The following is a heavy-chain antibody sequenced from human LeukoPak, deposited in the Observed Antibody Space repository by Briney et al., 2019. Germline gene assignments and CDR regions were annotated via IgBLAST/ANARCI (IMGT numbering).Heavy chain of an antibody. CDR3: ARDRPVAGTAGY. J-gene: IGHJ4*02. V-gene: IGHV1-18*01. Sequence: ASVKVSCKASGYTFTSYGISWVRQAPGRGLEWMGWISAYNGNTNYAQKLQGRVTMTTDTSTSTAYMELRSLRSDDTAVYYCARDRPVAGTAGYWGQGTLVTVSS. CDR1: GYTFTSYG. CDR2: ISAYNGNT. D-gene: IGHD6-19*01.